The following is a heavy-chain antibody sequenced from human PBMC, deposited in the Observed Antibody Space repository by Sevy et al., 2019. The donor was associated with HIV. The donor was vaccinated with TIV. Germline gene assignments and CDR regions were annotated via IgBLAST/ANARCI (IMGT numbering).Heavy chain of an antibody. CDR3: ARDVSSGHPAHSYDYYYGLDV. D-gene: IGHD6-19*01. Sequence: GGSLRLSCVASGFTFGDHAMHWVRQAPGKGLEWVSGINWNSGIIAYAYSVKGRFTISRDNVKNSLYLQMNSLRSEDTALYYCARDVSSGHPAHSYDYYYGLDVWGQGTTVTVSS. J-gene: IGHJ6*02. V-gene: IGHV3-9*01. CDR2: INWNSGII. CDR1: GFTFGDHA.